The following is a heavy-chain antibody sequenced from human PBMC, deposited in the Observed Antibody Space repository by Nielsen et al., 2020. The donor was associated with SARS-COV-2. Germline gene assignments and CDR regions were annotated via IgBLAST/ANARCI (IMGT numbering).Heavy chain of an antibody. CDR1: GFTFSSYS. CDR2: ISSSSSYI. Sequence: GGSLRLSCAASGFTFSSYSMNWVRQAPGKGLEWVSSISSSSSYIYYADSVKGRFTISRDNAKNSLYLQMNSLRAEDTAVYYCARDLVIGSWVISVRYSIYYYGMDVWGQGTTVTASS. V-gene: IGHV3-21*01. J-gene: IGHJ6*02. CDR3: ARDLVIGSWVISVRYSIYYYGMDV. D-gene: IGHD6-13*01.